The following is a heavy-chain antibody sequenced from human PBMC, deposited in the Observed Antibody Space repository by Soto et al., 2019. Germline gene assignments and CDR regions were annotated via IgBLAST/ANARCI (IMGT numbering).Heavy chain of an antibody. D-gene: IGHD2-2*01. CDR1: GGSFSGYY. CDR3: SGVPAAKSEVYYYYYMDV. Sequence: SETLSLTCAVYGGSFSGYYWSWIRQPPGKGLEWIGEINHSGSTNYNPSLKSRVTISVDTSKNQFSLKLSSVTAADTAVYYCSGVPAAKSEVYYYYYMDVWGKGTTVTVSS. V-gene: IGHV4-34*01. CDR2: INHSGST. J-gene: IGHJ6*03.